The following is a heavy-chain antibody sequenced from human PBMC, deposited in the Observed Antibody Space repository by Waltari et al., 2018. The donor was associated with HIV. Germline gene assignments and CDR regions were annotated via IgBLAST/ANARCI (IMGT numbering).Heavy chain of an antibody. Sequence: QLQLQESGPGLVKPSETLSLTCTVSGGSISSSSYYWGWLRQPPGKGLEWIGSIYYSGSTYYNPSLKSRVTISVDTSKNQFSLKLSSVTAADTAVYYCARLPPVAARPHPIGWFDPWGQGTLVTVSS. CDR1: GGSISSSSYY. CDR2: IYYSGST. V-gene: IGHV4-39*01. D-gene: IGHD6-6*01. J-gene: IGHJ5*02. CDR3: ARLPPVAARPHPIGWFDP.